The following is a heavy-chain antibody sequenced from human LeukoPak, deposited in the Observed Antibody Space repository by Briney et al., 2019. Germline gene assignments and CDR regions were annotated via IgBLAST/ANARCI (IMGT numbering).Heavy chain of an antibody. CDR2: IYTSGST. V-gene: IGHV4-61*02. J-gene: IGHJ6*03. Sequence: PSETLSLTCTVSGGSISSGSYYWSWIRQPAGKGLEWIGRIYTSGSTNYNPSLKSRVTISVDTSKNQFSLKLSSVTAADTAVYYCARDLAGTGGYCSGGSCSSTYYYYYYMDVWGKGTTVTISS. CDR1: GGSISSGSYY. CDR3: ARDLAGTGGYCSGGSCSSTYYYYYYMDV. D-gene: IGHD2-15*01.